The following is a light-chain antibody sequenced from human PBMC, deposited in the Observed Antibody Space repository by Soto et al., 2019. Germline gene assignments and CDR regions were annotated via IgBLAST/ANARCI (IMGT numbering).Light chain of an antibody. Sequence: IQMTQSPSTLSASVGDRVTITCRASQSISSWLAWHQQKPGKAPKHLIYKASSLGSGDPSRFSGSGSGTEYNLTISRLQPDEFSTYYCQRHRTFGQGTKVDIK. J-gene: IGKJ1*01. V-gene: IGKV1-5*03. CDR3: QRHRT. CDR1: QSISSW. CDR2: KAS.